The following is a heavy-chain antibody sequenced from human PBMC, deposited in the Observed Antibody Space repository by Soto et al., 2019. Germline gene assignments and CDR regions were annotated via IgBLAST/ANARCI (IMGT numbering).Heavy chain of an antibody. V-gene: IGHV3-30-3*01. CDR3: ARLTLRDYGSDY. CDR2: ISYDGSNK. J-gene: IGHJ4*02. CDR1: GFTFSSYA. D-gene: IGHD4-17*01. Sequence: QVQLVESGGGVVQPGRSLRLSCAASGFTFSSYAMHWVRQAPGKGLEWVAVISYDGSNKYYADSVKGRFTISRDNSKNTLYLPMNSLRAEDTAVYYCARLTLRDYGSDYWGQGTLVTVSS.